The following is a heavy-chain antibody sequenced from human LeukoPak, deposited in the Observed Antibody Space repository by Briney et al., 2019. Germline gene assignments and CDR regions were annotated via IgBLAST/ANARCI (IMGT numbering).Heavy chain of an antibody. Sequence: SETLSLTCTVSGYSISSGYYWGWIRQPPGKGLEWIGSIYHSGSTYYNPSLKSRVTISVDTSKNQFSLKLSSVTAADTAVYYCARDRDYYDSSGYELAGDFDYWGQGTLVTVSS. CDR3: ARDRDYYDSSGYELAGDFDY. CDR1: GYSISSGYY. V-gene: IGHV4-38-2*02. CDR2: IYHSGST. J-gene: IGHJ4*02. D-gene: IGHD3-22*01.